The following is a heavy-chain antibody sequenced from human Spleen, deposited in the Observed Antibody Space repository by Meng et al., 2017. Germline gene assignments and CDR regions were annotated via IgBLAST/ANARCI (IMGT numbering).Heavy chain of an antibody. D-gene: IGHD1-26*01. CDR3: AKESPEVGDFDY. V-gene: IGHV3-30*18. Sequence: QVQLVESGGGVFQPGRVLRLSCAASGFTFSNYGMHWVRQAPGKGLEWVALISDDGSHKYYTDSVKGRFTISRDDSKNTLYLQMSSLRAEDTAIYYCAKESPEVGDFDYWGQGTLVTVSS. CDR2: ISDDGSHK. CDR1: GFTFSNYG. J-gene: IGHJ4*02.